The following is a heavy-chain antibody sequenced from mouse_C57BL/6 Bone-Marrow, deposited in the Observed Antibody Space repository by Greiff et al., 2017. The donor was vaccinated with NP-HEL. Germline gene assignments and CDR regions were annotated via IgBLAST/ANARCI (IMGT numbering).Heavy chain of an antibody. D-gene: IGHD2-1*01. V-gene: IGHV5-6*01. CDR2: ISSGGSYT. J-gene: IGHJ4*01. Sequence: EVKVVESGGDLVKPGGSLKLSCAASGFTFSSYGMSWVRQTPDKRLEWVATISSGGSYTYYPDSVKGRFTISRDNAKNTLYLQMSSLKSEDTAMYYCATPIYSYAMDYWGQGTSVTVSS. CDR3: ATPIYSYAMDY. CDR1: GFTFSSYG.